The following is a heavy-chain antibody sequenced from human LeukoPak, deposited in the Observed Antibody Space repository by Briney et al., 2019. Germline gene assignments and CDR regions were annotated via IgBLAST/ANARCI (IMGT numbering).Heavy chain of an antibody. D-gene: IGHD2-8*01. CDR1: GFIFSSHA. CDR3: AKELRGAFDI. J-gene: IGHJ3*02. Sequence: GGSLRLSCVASGFIFSSHAMSWVRQAPGKGLEWVSAISGSGGSTYYADSVKGRFTISRDNSKNTLYLQMNSLRAEDTAIYYCAKELRGAFDIWGQGTMVTVSS. V-gene: IGHV3-23*01. CDR2: ISGSGGST.